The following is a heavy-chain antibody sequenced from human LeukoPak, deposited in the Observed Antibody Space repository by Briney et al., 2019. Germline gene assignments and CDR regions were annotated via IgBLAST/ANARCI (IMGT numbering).Heavy chain of an antibody. CDR1: GGSISSGDYY. Sequence: SQTLSLTCTVSGGSISSGDYYWSWIRQPPGKGLEWIGYIYYSGSTYYNPSLKSRVTISVDTSKNQFSLKLSSVTAADTAVYYCAREGYYDSSGYYLVYWGQGTLVTVSS. J-gene: IGHJ4*02. CDR2: IYYSGST. CDR3: AREGYYDSSGYYLVY. V-gene: IGHV4-30-4*08. D-gene: IGHD3-22*01.